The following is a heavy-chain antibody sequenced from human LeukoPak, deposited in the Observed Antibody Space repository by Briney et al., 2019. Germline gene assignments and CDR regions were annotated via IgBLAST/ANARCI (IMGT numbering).Heavy chain of an antibody. J-gene: IGHJ4*02. V-gene: IGHV4-59*08. Sequence: SETLSLTRTVSGGSISPFYWSWIRQPPGKGLEWIAYIYYSGSTAYNPSLKSRVAISVDTSNNQVSLKLSSVTAADTAVYYCARHGYCSGGSCYWDYWGQGTLVTVSS. D-gene: IGHD2-15*01. CDR2: IYYSGST. CDR1: GGSISPFY. CDR3: ARHGYCSGGSCYWDY.